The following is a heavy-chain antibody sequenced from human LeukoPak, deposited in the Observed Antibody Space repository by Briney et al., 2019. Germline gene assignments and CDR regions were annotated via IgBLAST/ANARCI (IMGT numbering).Heavy chain of an antibody. Sequence: GGSLRLSCAASGFTLSSYAMSWVRQAPGKGLEWVSAISGSGGSTYYADSVKGRFTISRDNSKNTLYLQMNSLRAEDTAVYYCAKSGRRGYCSGGSRCSGNYFDYWGQGTLVTVSS. V-gene: IGHV3-23*01. CDR2: ISGSGGST. CDR3: AKSGRRGYCSGGSRCSGNYFDY. J-gene: IGHJ4*02. CDR1: GFTLSSYA. D-gene: IGHD2-15*01.